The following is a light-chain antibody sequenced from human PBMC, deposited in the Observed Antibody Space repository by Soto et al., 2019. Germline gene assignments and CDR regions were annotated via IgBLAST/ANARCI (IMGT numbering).Light chain of an antibody. V-gene: IGKV3-20*01. CDR3: QQYGSSPLT. CDR1: QSVSSSY. J-gene: IGKJ1*01. Sequence: EIVLTQYPGTLSLSQGERATLSCRASQSVSSSYLAWYQQKPGQAPRLLIYGASSRATGIPDRFSGSGSGTDFTLTISRLEPEDFAVYYCQQYGSSPLTFGHGTQVDI. CDR2: GAS.